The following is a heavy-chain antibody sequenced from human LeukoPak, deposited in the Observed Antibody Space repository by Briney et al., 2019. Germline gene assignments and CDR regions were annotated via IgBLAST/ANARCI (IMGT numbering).Heavy chain of an antibody. V-gene: IGHV3-30*09. CDR2: VSVEGIGR. CDR3: ATVTKVDFDY. Sequence: GGSLRLSCAASGFTFSSYTFYWFCQAPGKGLEWVASVSVEGIGRYFPGSVEGRFAISRDDSKKSVFLQMSNLRPEDTAVYFCATVTKVDFDYWGQGTLVTVSS. CDR1: GFTFSSYT. J-gene: IGHJ4*02. D-gene: IGHD4-11*01.